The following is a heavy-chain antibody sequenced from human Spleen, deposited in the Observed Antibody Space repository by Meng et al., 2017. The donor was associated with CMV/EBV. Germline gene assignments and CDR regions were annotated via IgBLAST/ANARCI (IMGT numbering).Heavy chain of an antibody. CDR3: ARDGGLDV. J-gene: IGHJ6*02. Sequence: ASVKVSCKASGYTFIDYYLHWVRQAPGQGLEWMGWINPNSGVTNWAQRFQGRVTMTRDTSISTAYMEVSWLRSDDTAVYYCARDGGLDVWGQGTTVTVSS. CDR2: INPNSGVT. V-gene: IGHV1-2*02. D-gene: IGHD6-25*01. CDR1: GYTFIDYY.